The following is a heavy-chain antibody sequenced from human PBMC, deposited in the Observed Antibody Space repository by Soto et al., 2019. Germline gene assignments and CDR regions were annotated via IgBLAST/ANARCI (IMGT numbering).Heavy chain of an antibody. D-gene: IGHD2-2*01. Sequence: PGGSLRLSCAASGFTFSSYGMHWVRQAPGKGLEWVAVISYDGSNKYYADSVKGRFTISRDNSKNTLYLQMNSLRAEDTAVYYCAKDCPIHCSSTSCYPDYWGQGTLVTVSS. V-gene: IGHV3-30*18. CDR3: AKDCPIHCSSTSCYPDY. CDR1: GFTFSSYG. J-gene: IGHJ4*02. CDR2: ISYDGSNK.